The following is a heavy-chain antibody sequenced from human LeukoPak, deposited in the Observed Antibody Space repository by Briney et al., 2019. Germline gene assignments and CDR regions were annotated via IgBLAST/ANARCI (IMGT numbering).Heavy chain of an antibody. Sequence: GGSLRLSCAASGFTFSSYSMNWVRQAPGKGLEWVSSISSSSSYIYYADSVKGRFTISRDNAKHSLYLQMNSLRAEDTAVYYCARDRVTTVPYYFDYWGQGTLVTVSS. CDR3: ARDRVTTVPYYFDY. J-gene: IGHJ4*02. CDR1: GFTFSSYS. CDR2: ISSSSSYI. D-gene: IGHD4-17*01. V-gene: IGHV3-21*01.